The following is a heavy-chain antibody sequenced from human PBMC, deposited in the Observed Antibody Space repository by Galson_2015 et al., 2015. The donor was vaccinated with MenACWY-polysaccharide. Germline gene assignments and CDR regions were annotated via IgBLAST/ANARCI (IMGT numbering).Heavy chain of an antibody. J-gene: IGHJ4*02. Sequence: SLRISCAAPGFTFSSYSMNWVRQAPGKGLEWVSYISSGGTIYYADSVKGRFTISRDNDKNPLYLQMNSLRDDDTAVYYRARVLKGLVGATPDYWGQGTLVTVSS. CDR2: ISSGGTI. V-gene: IGHV3-48*02. D-gene: IGHD1-26*01. CDR1: GFTFSSYS. CDR3: ARVLKGLVGATPDY.